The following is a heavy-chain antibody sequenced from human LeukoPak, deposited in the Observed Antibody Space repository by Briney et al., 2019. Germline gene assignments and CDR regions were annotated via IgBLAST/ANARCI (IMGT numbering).Heavy chain of an antibody. CDR3: ARGSKQWLNY. J-gene: IGHJ4*02. CDR2: IYYSGST. D-gene: IGHD6-19*01. Sequence: SETLSLTCTVSGGSISSYYWSWIRQPPGKGLEWIGYIYYSGSTNYNPSLKSRVTISVDTSKNQFSLKLSSVTAADTAVYYCARGSKQWLNYWGQGTLVTVSS. CDR1: GGSISSYY. V-gene: IGHV4-59*01.